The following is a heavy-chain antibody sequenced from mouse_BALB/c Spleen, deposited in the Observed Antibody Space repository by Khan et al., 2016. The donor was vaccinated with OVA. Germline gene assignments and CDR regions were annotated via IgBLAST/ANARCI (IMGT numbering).Heavy chain of an antibody. CDR2: INPSNGYT. CDR1: GYTFTSYT. D-gene: IGHD6-1*01. J-gene: IGHJ3*01. Sequence: QVQLQQSGAELARPGASVKMSCKASGYTFTSYTIHWIKLRPGQGLEWIGFINPSNGYTNYNQKFKDKATLTADKSSTTVYMQLSSLTSDDSAVYNCVRDGAYNTTQPPSAYWGQGTLVTVSA. V-gene: IGHV1-4*01. CDR3: VRDGAYNTTQPPSAY.